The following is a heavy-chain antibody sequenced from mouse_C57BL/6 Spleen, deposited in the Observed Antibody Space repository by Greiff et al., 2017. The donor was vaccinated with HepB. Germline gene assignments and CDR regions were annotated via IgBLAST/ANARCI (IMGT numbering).Heavy chain of an antibody. D-gene: IGHD2-3*01. Sequence: VQLQQSGTVLARPGASVKMSCKTSGYTFTSYWMHWVKQRPGQGLEWIGAIYPGNSDTSYNQKFKGKAKLTAGTSASTAYMELSSLTNEDSAVYCCTIYDGYYGFAYWGQGTLVTVSA. CDR1: GYTFTSYW. J-gene: IGHJ3*01. V-gene: IGHV1-5*01. CDR3: TIYDGYYGFAY. CDR2: IYPGNSDT.